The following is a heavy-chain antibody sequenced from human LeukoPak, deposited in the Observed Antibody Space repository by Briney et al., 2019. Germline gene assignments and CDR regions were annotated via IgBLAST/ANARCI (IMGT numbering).Heavy chain of an antibody. V-gene: IGHV3-23*01. J-gene: IGHJ5*02. CDR1: GLALTSYA. Sequence: RRSLRLSCAASGLALTSYAMSCVRQAPGKGLEWVSAISGSGGSTYYADSVKGRFTISRDNSKNTLYLQMNSLRAEDTAVYYCAKDRVNDYVWGSYRSNWFDPWGQGTLVTVSS. CDR2: ISGSGGST. D-gene: IGHD3-16*02. CDR3: AKDRVNDYVWGSYRSNWFDP.